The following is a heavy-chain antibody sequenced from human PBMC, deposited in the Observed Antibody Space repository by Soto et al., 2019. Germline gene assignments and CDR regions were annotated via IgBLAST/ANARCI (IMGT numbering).Heavy chain of an antibody. CDR1: GYSVTSYG. Sequence: ASVKVSCKSSGYSVTSYGISWVRQAPGQGLEWMGWISAYNGNTNYAQKLQGRVTMTTDTSTSTAYMGLRSLRSDDTAVYYCARAIFWGQWLGETDYWGKGTLVTVSS. V-gene: IGHV1-18*01. CDR3: ARAIFWGQWLGETDY. CDR2: ISAYNGNT. D-gene: IGHD6-19*01. J-gene: IGHJ4*02.